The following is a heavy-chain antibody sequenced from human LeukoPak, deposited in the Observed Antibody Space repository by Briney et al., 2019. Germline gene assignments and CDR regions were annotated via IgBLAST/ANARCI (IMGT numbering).Heavy chain of an antibody. V-gene: IGHV3-30*03. Sequence: YPGRSLRLSCAASGFTFSSYGMHWVRQAPGKGLEWVAVISYDGSNKYSADFVKGRFTISRDNSKNTLYLQMNSLRVEDTAVYYCARDGDNSGYYWSVEAPGWFDPWGQGTLVTVSS. D-gene: IGHD3-22*01. CDR3: ARDGDNSGYYWSVEAPGWFDP. J-gene: IGHJ5*02. CDR1: GFTFSSYG. CDR2: ISYDGSNK.